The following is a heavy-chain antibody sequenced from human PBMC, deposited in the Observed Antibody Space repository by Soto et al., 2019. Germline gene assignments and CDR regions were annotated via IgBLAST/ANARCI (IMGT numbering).Heavy chain of an antibody. Sequence: SETLSLTCSVSGGSISSYYWSWIRQPPGKGLEWISYIYYSGSTSYNPSLKSRVSISLDTSKNQFSLKLSSVTAADTAVYYCARTYDGSGPNSGGYGFDIWGQGTMVTVSS. J-gene: IGHJ3*02. CDR3: ARTYDGSGPNSGGYGFDI. V-gene: IGHV4-59*01. CDR2: IYYSGST. CDR1: GGSISSYY. D-gene: IGHD3-22*01.